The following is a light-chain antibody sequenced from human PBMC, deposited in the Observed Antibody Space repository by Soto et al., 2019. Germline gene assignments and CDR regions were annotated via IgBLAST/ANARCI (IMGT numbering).Light chain of an antibody. CDR3: CSYAGSSTFV. V-gene: IGLV2-23*03. Sequence: QSALTQPASVSGSPGQSITISCTGTSNDVGSYNLVSWYQQHPGKAPKLVIYEGTKRPSGVSYRFSGSKSDNTASLTISGLQAEDEADYYCCSYAGSSTFVFGGGTKLTVL. CDR2: EGT. CDR1: SNDVGSYNL. J-gene: IGLJ2*01.